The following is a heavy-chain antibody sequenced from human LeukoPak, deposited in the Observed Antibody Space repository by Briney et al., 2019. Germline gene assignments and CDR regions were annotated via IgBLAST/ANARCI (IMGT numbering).Heavy chain of an antibody. J-gene: IGHJ4*02. CDR2: ISGSGGST. V-gene: IGHV3-23*01. Sequence: GGSLRLSCAASGFTFSSYGMSWVRQAPGKGLEWVSAISGSGGSTYYADSVKGRFAISRDYSKNTLYLQMNSLRAEDTAVYYCAKVEAARPGGHLVGWGQGTLVTVSS. CDR3: AKVEAARPGGHLVG. CDR1: GFTFSSYG. D-gene: IGHD6-6*01.